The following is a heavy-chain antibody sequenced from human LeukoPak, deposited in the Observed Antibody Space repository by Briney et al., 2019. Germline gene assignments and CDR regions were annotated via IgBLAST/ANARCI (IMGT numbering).Heavy chain of an antibody. CDR2: MNPNSGNT. Sequence: ASVKVSCKASGYTFTSYDINWVRQATGQGLEWMGWMNPNSGNTGYAQKFQGRVTMTRNTSISTAYMELSRLRSDDTAVYYCARSVYYDSSGYFYWGQGTLVTVSS. CDR1: GYTFTSYD. D-gene: IGHD3-22*01. J-gene: IGHJ4*02. V-gene: IGHV1-8*01. CDR3: ARSVYYDSSGYFY.